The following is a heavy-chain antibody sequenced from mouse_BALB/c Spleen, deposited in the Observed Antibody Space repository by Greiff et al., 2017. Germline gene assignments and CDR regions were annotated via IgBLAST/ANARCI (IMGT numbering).Heavy chain of an antibody. J-gene: IGHJ4*01. CDR1: GYAFSSYG. V-gene: IGHV1-80*01. CDR3: ARCEVYYAMDY. Sequence: VQLQQSGAELVRPGSSVKISCKASGYAFSSYGMNWVKQRPGQGLEWIGQIYPGDGDTNYNGKFKGKATLTEDKSSSTAYMQLSSLTSEDSAVYCCARCEVYYAMDYWGQGTSVTVSA. CDR2: IYPGDGDT.